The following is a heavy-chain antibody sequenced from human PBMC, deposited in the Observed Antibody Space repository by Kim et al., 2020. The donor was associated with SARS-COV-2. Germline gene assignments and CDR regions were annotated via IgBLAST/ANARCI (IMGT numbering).Heavy chain of an antibody. D-gene: IGHD5-18*01. V-gene: IGHV1-46*01. CDR3: ARVQGSGRLDTAMAEFDP. Sequence: ASVKVSCKASGYTFTSYYMHWVRQAPGQGLEWMGIINPSGGSTSYAQKFQGRVTMTRDTSTSTVYMELSSLRSEDTAVYYCARVQGSGRLDTAMAEFDPWGQGTLVTVSS. J-gene: IGHJ5*02. CDR2: INPSGGST. CDR1: GYTFTSYY.